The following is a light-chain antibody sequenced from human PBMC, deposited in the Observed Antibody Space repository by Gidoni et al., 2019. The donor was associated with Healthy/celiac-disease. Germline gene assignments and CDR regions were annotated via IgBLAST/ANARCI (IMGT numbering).Light chain of an antibody. CDR2: AAS. Sequence: DIHITQSPSSLSASVGDRVTITCRASQSISSYLHWYQQKPGKAPKLLIYAASSLQSGVPSRFSGSGSGTDFTLTISSLQPEDFATYYCQQSYSTPRTFGQGTKVEIK. CDR1: QSISSY. J-gene: IGKJ1*01. V-gene: IGKV1-39*01. CDR3: QQSYSTPRT.